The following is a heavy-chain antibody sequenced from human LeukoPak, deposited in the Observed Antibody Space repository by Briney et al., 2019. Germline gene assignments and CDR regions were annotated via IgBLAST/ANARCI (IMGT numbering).Heavy chain of an antibody. J-gene: IGHJ4*02. V-gene: IGHV3-9*01. D-gene: IGHD1-1*01. CDR3: TRVTSWRTGFDY. CDR2: ITWNSDDM. Sequence: GGSLRLSCAASGFSFEAYGMYWVRQAPGKGLEWVSGITWNSDDMAYADSVKGRFTISRGNAKNCLYLQMNSLTVEDTALYYCTRVTSWRTGFDYWGQGTLVTVSS. CDR1: GFSFEAYG.